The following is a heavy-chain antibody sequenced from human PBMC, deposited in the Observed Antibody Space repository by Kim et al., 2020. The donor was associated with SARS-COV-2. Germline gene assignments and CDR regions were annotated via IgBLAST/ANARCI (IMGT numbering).Heavy chain of an antibody. CDR1: GFTFSSYA. J-gene: IGHJ6*02. Sequence: GGSLRLSCAASGFTFSSYAMHWVRQAPGKGLEWVAVISYDGSNKYYADSVKGRFTISRDNSKNTLYLQMNSLRAEDTAVYYCARDRGYIVVVPAAILDVWGQGTTVTVSS. V-gene: IGHV3-30-3*01. CDR2: ISYDGSNK. D-gene: IGHD2-2*01. CDR3: ARDRGYIVVVPAAILDV.